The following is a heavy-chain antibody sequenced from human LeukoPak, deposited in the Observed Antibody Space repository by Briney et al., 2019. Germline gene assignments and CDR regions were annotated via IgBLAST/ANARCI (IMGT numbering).Heavy chain of an antibody. CDR3: XKDXLGGDFDAFDI. Sequence: GGSLRLSCAASGFTFNDYTMHWVRQAPGKGLEWVAGISWNSGKIGYADSVKGRVTISRDNAKKSLSLQMNSLRPEDTALYYCXKDXLGGDFDAFDIWGQGTMVTVSS. CDR2: ISWNSGKI. V-gene: IGHV3-9*01. J-gene: IGHJ3*02. CDR1: GFTFNDYT. D-gene: IGHD3-16*01.